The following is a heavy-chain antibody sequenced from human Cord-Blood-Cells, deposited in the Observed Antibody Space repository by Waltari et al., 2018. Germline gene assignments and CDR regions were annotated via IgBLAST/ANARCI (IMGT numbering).Heavy chain of an antibody. CDR2: INHSGST. J-gene: IGHJ3*02. CDR1: GGSFSGYY. Sequence: QVQLQQWGAGLLKPSETLSLTCAVYGGSFSGYYWSWIRQPPGKGLEWIGEINHSGSTNDNPSLKSRVTISVDTSKNQFSLKLSSVTAADTAVYYCARIQDIVVVPAAIFAFDIWGQGTMVTVSS. V-gene: IGHV4-34*01. CDR3: ARIQDIVVVPAAIFAFDI. D-gene: IGHD2-2*01.